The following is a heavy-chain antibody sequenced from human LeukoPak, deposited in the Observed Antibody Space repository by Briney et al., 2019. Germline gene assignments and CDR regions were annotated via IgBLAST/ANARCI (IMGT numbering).Heavy chain of an antibody. V-gene: IGHV5-51*01. CDR3: ARRGVMPGTEGFFDF. CDR1: GYSFTTHW. D-gene: IGHD3-16*01. CDR2: VSPIDSDT. J-gene: IGHJ4*02. Sequence: GESLKISCKFSGYSFTTHWIGWVRQTPGKGLEWMGIVSPIDSDTRYSPSFQGQVTFSADKSITTAYLRWSSLKASDTAMYYCARRGVMPGTEGFFDFWGQGTLVTVSS.